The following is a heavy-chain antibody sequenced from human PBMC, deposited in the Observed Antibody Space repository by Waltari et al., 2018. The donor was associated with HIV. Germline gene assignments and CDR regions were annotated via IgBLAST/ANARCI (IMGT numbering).Heavy chain of an antibody. D-gene: IGHD4-17*01. Sequence: EVQLLASGGGLVQAGGAPKLRCTGSGFTFRGSPVNLVREAPGKLLEWVSCISSSITIYYADSVKGRFTISRDNAKNSLYLQMNTLRAEETAVYYWAGRSHGDFPSFYYYVMDVWGQGTTVTVSS. CDR1: GFTFRGSP. J-gene: IGHJ6*02. V-gene: IGHV3-48*04. CDR3: AGRSHGDFPSFYYYVMDV. CDR2: ISSSITI.